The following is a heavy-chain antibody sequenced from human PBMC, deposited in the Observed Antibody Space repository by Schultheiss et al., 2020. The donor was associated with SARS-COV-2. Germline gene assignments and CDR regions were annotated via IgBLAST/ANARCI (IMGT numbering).Heavy chain of an antibody. CDR2: INHSGST. CDR3: ARGQSLWTTTKHWYFDL. V-gene: IGHV4-34*01. CDR1: GGSFSGYY. Sequence: SQTLSLTCAVYGGSFSGYYWGWIRQPPGKGLEWIGEINHSGSTNYNPSLKSRVTISVDTSKNQFSLKLSSVTAADTAVYYCARGQSLWTTTKHWYFDLWGRGTLVTVSS. D-gene: IGHD3-16*02. J-gene: IGHJ2*01.